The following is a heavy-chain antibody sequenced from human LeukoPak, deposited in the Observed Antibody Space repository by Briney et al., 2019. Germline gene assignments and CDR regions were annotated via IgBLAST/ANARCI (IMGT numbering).Heavy chain of an antibody. V-gene: IGHV1-2*06. CDR2: INSNSGGT. Sequence: ASVTVSCTASGGTFSSYAISWVRQAPGQGLEWMGRINSNSGGTNYAQRFQGRVTMTRDTSISTAYMELSGLRSDDTAVYYCARVENHFDSSGYYYWGQGTLVTVSS. CDR3: ARVENHFDSSGYYY. J-gene: IGHJ4*02. CDR1: GGTFSSYA. D-gene: IGHD3-22*01.